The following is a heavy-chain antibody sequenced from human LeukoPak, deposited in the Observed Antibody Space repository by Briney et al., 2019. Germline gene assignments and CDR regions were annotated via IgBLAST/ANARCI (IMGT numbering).Heavy chain of an antibody. CDR1: GASISSSSYY. V-gene: IGHV4-39*01. CDR2: IYYSGST. J-gene: IGHJ6*03. CDR3: ARQAVYYYYYMDV. D-gene: IGHD6-19*01. Sequence: SDTLSLTCTVSGASISSSSYYWAWIRQPPGKGLEWIGNIYYSGSTYYNPSLKSRVTISVDTSKNQFSLKLSSVTAADTAVYYCARQAVYYYYYMDVWGKGTTVTISS.